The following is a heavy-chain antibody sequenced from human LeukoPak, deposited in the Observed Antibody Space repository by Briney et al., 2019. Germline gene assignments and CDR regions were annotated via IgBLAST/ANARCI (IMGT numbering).Heavy chain of an antibody. D-gene: IGHD5-12*01. CDR2: IKSDGSST. Sequence: GGSLRLSCAASGFTFSTYWMHWVRQAPGKGLVWVSHIKSDGSSTSYADSVKGRFTISRDNAKNTLYLQMNSLRAEDTAVYYCARDRGYTQDYWGQGTLVSVSS. CDR1: GFTFSTYW. J-gene: IGHJ4*02. V-gene: IGHV3-74*01. CDR3: ARDRGYTQDY.